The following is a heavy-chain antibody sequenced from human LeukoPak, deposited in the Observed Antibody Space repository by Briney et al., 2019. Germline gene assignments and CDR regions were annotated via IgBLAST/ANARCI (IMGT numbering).Heavy chain of an antibody. Sequence: PSETLSLTCTVSGGSISSGGYYWSWIRQPAGKGLEWIGRIYTSGSTNYNPSLKSRVTMSVDTSKNQFSLKLSSVTAADTAVYYCARVGWGVAAGDYFDYWGQGTLVTVSS. CDR3: ARVGWGVAAGDYFDY. CDR2: IYTSGST. J-gene: IGHJ4*02. V-gene: IGHV4-61*02. D-gene: IGHD6-13*01. CDR1: GGSISSGGYY.